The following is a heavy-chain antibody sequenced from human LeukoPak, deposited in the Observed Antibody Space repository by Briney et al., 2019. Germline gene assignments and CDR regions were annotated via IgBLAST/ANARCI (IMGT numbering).Heavy chain of an antibody. CDR2: ISWNSGNI. CDR3: AKAEGGWESLPSDY. CDR1: GLTFDDYA. D-gene: IGHD1-26*01. J-gene: IGHJ4*02. Sequence: QAGRSLRLSCAASGLTFDDYAMHWVRQAPGKGLEWVSGISWNSGNIGYADSVKGRFTISRDKAKNSLYLQMNSLRSEDTALYYCAKAEGGWESLPSDYWGQGTLVTVSS. V-gene: IGHV3-9*01.